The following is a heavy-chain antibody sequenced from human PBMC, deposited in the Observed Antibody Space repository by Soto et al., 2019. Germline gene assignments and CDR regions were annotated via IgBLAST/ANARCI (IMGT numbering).Heavy chain of an antibody. Sequence: DVQLLESGGGLVQPGGSLRLSCAASGFSFSSYAMVWVRQAPGKGLGWVSVISARGGSSYFADTVKGRFTISRDNSKNVLSVEMNSLRADDTAIYFGAKVSIEYSASVDIWGQGTLVLVSS. CDR1: GFSFSSYA. CDR2: ISARGGSS. CDR3: AKVSIEYSASVDI. J-gene: IGHJ4*02. D-gene: IGHD4-4*01. V-gene: IGHV3-23*01.